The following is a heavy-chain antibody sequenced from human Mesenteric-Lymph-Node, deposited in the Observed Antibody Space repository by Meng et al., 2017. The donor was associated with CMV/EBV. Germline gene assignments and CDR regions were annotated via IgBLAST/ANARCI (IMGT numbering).Heavy chain of an antibody. CDR1: GFTFSYYA. D-gene: IGHD3-10*01. Sequence: GESLKISCEASGFTFSYYAMHWVRQAPGKGLEWVAVIAYDGANEFYADSVKGRFTIPRDNSKNTLYLQMDSLRPEDTAVYYCAKRINLVRGRIMDYYAMDVWGQGTTVTVSS. CDR3: AKRINLVRGRIMDYYAMDV. J-gene: IGHJ6*02. V-gene: IGHV3-30-3*01. CDR2: IAYDGANE.